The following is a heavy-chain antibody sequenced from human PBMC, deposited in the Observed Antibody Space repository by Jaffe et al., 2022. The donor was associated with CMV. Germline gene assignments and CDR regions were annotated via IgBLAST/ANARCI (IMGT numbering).Heavy chain of an antibody. D-gene: IGHD5-12*01. CDR3: ARENVDIVATITHPRPGWFDP. Sequence: QVQLVQSGAEVKKPGSSVKVSCKASGGTFSSYAISWVRQAPGQGLEWMGRIIPILGIANYAQKFQGRVTITADKSTSTAYMELSSLRSEDTAVYYCARENVDIVATITHPRPGWFDPWGQGTLVTVSS. CDR1: GGTFSSYA. J-gene: IGHJ5*02. CDR2: IIPILGIA. V-gene: IGHV1-69*09.